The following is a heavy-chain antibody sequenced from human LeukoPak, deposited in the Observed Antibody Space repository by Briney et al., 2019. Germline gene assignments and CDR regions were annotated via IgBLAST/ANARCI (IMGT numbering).Heavy chain of an antibody. V-gene: IGHV3-23*01. CDR2: ISGSGDST. D-gene: IGHD2-15*01. CDR1: GFTFSSYA. J-gene: IGHJ4*02. Sequence: PGGSLRLSCAASGFTFSSYAMSWVRQAPGKGLEWVSGISGSGDSTCYADSVKDRFTISRDNSKNTLYLQMNSLRAEDTALYYCAKGFGERYCSGSSCLLDYWGQGTLVTVSS. CDR3: AKGFGERYCSGSSCLLDY.